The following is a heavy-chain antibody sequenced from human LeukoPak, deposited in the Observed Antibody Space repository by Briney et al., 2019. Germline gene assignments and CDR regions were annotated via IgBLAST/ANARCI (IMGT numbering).Heavy chain of an antibody. J-gene: IGHJ5*02. CDR1: GITFSSSS. D-gene: IGHD3-10*01. CDR3: AKGGYYGSGRYNWFDP. Sequence: GGSLRLSCLASGITFSSSSMSWVRQAPGKGLEWVTSIHYDGTNKYYADSVKGRFTISRDNSKNTLYLQMNSLRAEDTAVYYCAKGGYYGSGRYNWFDPWGQGTLVTVSS. V-gene: IGHV3-30*02. CDR2: IHYDGTNK.